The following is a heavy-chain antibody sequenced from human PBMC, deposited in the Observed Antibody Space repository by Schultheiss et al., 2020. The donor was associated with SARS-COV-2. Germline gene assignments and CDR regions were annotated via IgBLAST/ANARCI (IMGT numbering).Heavy chain of an antibody. J-gene: IGHJ4*02. CDR1: GFTFDDYA. Sequence: GGSLRLSCAASGFTFDDYAMHWVRQAPGKGLEWVSGISWNSGSIGYADSVKGRFTISRDNAKNSLYLQMNSLRAEDTALYYCAKDRAYSSGWESFDYWGQGTLVTVSS. D-gene: IGHD6-19*01. V-gene: IGHV3-9*01. CDR2: ISWNSGSI. CDR3: AKDRAYSSGWESFDY.